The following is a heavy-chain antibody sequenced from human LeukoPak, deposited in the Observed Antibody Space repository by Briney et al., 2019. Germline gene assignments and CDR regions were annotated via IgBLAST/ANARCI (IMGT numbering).Heavy chain of an antibody. CDR3: ARGKAAAASTPPFDP. D-gene: IGHD6-13*01. Sequence: SETPSLTCTVSGGSINYYYWNWIRQPPGKGLEWIGHIYYSGSTNYNSSLKSRVTISVDTSRNQFSLKLSSLTAADTAVYYCARGKAAAASTPPFDPWGQGTLVTVSS. CDR1: GGSINYYY. J-gene: IGHJ5*02. V-gene: IGHV4-59*01. CDR2: IYYSGST.